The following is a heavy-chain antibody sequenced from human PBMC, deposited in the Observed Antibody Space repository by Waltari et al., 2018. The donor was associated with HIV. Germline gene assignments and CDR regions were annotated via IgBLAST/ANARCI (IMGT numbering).Heavy chain of an antibody. J-gene: IGHJ4*02. V-gene: IGHV4-4*02. CDR3: ARFPRVEVRESGTDY. Sequence: QVQLQESGPGPVKPSGTLSLTCAVSGGTISSSNWRSWVRQPPGKGLEWIGEIYHSGSTNYNPSLKSRVTISVDKSKNQFSLKLSSVTAADTAVYYCARFPRVEVRESGTDYWGQGTLVTVSS. D-gene: IGHD3-10*01. CDR2: IYHSGST. CDR1: GGTISSSNW.